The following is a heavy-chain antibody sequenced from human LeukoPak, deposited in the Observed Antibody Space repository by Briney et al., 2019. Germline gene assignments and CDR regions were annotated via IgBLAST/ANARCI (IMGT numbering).Heavy chain of an antibody. CDR1: GGTFSSYA. V-gene: IGHV1-69*05. Sequence: VKVSCKASGGTFSSYAISWVRQAPRQGLEWMGGIIPIFGTANYAQKFQGRVTITTDESTSTAYMVLSSLRSEVTAVYYCARSYGSGSYYPFDYWGQGTLVTVSS. J-gene: IGHJ4*02. CDR3: ARSYGSGSYYPFDY. CDR2: IIPIFGTA. D-gene: IGHD3-10*01.